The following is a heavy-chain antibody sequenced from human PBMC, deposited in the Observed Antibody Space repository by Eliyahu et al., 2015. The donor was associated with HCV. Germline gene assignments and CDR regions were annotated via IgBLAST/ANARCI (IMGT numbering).Heavy chain of an antibody. D-gene: IGHD6-19*01. J-gene: IGHJ5*02. CDR3: ASGGGGIAVAGTGGWFDP. V-gene: IGHV4-59*01. CDR2: IHYSGST. CDR1: GASISSYY. Sequence: QVQLQESGPGLVKPSETLSLTCTVSGASISSYYWGWIRQPPGKGLEWIGYIHYSGSTNYTPSLKSRVTMSVDTSKNQFSLKLTSVTAADTAVYYCASGGGGIAVAGTGGWFDPWGQGTLVTVSS.